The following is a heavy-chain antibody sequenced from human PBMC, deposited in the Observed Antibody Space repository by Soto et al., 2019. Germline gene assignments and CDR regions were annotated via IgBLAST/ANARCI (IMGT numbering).Heavy chain of an antibody. V-gene: IGHV3-7*03. J-gene: IGHJ4*02. CDR1: GFTFSTYW. Sequence: GGSLRLSCAASGFTFSTYWMTWARQGPGKGPEWVATMAQEGSEKYYVDSVKGRFTISRDNARNSLYLQMNSLRAEDTAVYYCARENWGSYDYWGQGTLVTVSS. CDR3: ARENWGSYDY. D-gene: IGHD7-27*01. CDR2: MAQEGSEK.